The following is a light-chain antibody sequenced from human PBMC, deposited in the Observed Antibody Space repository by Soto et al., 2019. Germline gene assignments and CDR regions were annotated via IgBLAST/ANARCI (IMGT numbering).Light chain of an antibody. Sequence: DIQMTQSPSTLSASVGDRVTITCRAGQGISSWLAWYQQKPGKAPKLLIYDASSLESGVPSRFSGSGSGTEFTLSIRSLQPDDFATYYCQQYNSYSWTFGQGTKVDI. V-gene: IGKV1-5*01. CDR3: QQYNSYSWT. J-gene: IGKJ1*01. CDR2: DAS. CDR1: QGISSW.